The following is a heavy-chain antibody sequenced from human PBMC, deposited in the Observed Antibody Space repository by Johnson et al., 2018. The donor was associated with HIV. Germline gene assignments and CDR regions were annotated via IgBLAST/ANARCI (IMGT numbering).Heavy chain of an antibody. D-gene: IGHD3-22*01. V-gene: IGHV3-30*03. CDR3: AGSGSSGYPDACDI. CDR1: GFTFSDAC. Sequence: QMLLVESGGGLVKPGGSLRLSCAASGFTFSDACLNWVRQAPGKGLEWVAVISYDGSNKYYADSVKGRFTISRDNSKNTLYLQMNSLRAEDTAVYYCAGSGSSGYPDACDIWGQGTMVTVSS. J-gene: IGHJ3*02. CDR2: ISYDGSNK.